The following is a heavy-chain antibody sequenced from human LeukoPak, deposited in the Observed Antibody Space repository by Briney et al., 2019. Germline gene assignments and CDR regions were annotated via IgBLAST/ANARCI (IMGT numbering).Heavy chain of an antibody. V-gene: IGHV4-61*02. D-gene: IGHD6-6*01. J-gene: IGHJ3*02. CDR3: ASHYSRSGIDAFDI. Sequence: SQTLSLTCTASGGSTNNESYYWSWIRQPAGKGLEWIGRIHPTGNTMCNPSLESRVTISIDTYKNQFSLKLSSVTAADTAVYYCASHYSRSGIDAFDIWGQGTVVTVSS. CDR1: GGSTNNESYY. CDR2: IHPTGNT.